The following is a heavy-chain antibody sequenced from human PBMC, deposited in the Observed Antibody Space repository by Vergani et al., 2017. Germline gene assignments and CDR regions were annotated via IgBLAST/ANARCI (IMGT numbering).Heavy chain of an antibody. CDR2: ISSSSSTI. V-gene: IGHV3-48*01. CDR3: ARAPDRRYYYYGMDV. J-gene: IGHJ6*02. CDR1: GFTFSSYA. Sequence: EVQLLESGGGLVQPGGSLRLSCAASGFTFSSYAMSWVRQAPGKGLEWVSYISSSSSTIYYADSVKGRFTISRDNAKNSLYLQMNCLRAEDTAVYYCARAPDRRYYYYGMDVWGQGTTVTVSS.